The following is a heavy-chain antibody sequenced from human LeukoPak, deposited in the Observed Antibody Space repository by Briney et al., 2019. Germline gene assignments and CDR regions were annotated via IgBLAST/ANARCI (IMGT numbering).Heavy chain of an antibody. CDR1: GFTFGSYW. V-gene: IGHV3-7*01. CDR2: IKTDGSET. CDR3: VRDYVWGTSESDY. J-gene: IGHJ4*02. Sequence: PGGSLRPSCAASGFTFGSYWMTWMRQTPGKGLEWVANIKTDGSETYYLDSVKGRFTVSRDNAKNSLFLQMNSLRAEDTAIYYCVRDYVWGTSESDYWGQGILVTVSS. D-gene: IGHD3-16*01.